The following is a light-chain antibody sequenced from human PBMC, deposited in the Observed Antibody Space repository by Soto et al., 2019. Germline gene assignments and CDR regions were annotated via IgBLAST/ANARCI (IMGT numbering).Light chain of an antibody. CDR1: QSVSTY. CDR3: QQRSNWPL. V-gene: IGKV3-11*01. Sequence: ETVLTQSPATLSLSPGESATLSCRASQSVSTYLAWYQQKPGQAPRLLIYDASNRVTGIPARFRGSGSGTDFTLTISSLEPDDFAVYYCQQRSNWPLFGQGTRLEIK. CDR2: DAS. J-gene: IGKJ5*01.